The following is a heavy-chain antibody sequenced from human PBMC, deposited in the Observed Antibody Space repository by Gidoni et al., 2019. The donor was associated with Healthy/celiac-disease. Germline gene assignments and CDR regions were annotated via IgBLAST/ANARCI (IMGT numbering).Heavy chain of an antibody. CDR2: IKSKTDGGTT. J-gene: IGHJ4*02. CDR3: TTDGNKEMATNFDY. CDR1: GFTVSNAW. D-gene: IGHD5-12*01. Sequence: EVQLVESGGGLVKPGGSIRLSCAASGFTVSNAWMSWVRQAPGKGLEWVGRIKSKTDGGTTDYAAPVKGRFTISRDDSKNTLYLQMNSLKTEDTAVYYCTTDGNKEMATNFDYWGQGTLVTVSS. V-gene: IGHV3-15*01.